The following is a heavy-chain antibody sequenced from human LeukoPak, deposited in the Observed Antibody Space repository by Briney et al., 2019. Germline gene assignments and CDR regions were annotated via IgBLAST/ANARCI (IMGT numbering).Heavy chain of an antibody. Sequence: PGGSLRLSCAASGFTFSDYAMNWVRQAPGKGLEWVGRIKSNADGAATDYGAPVTGRFTISRDDSKNTLYLQMNSLKAEDTAVYYCTQFGDYSNAHGYWGQGTLVTVSS. D-gene: IGHD4-17*01. CDR3: TQFGDYSNAHGY. CDR1: GFTFSDYA. J-gene: IGHJ4*02. CDR2: IKSNADGAAT. V-gene: IGHV3-15*07.